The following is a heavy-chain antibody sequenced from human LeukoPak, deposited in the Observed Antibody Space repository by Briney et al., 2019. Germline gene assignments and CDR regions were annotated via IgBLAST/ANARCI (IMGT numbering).Heavy chain of an antibody. CDR1: GGSISSYY. D-gene: IGHD6-19*01. J-gene: IGHJ5*02. CDR2: IYYSGST. V-gene: IGHV4-59*01. Sequence: SETLSVTCTVSGGSISSYYWSWIRQPPGKGLEWIGYIYYSGSTNYNPSLKSRVTISVDTSKNQFSLKLSSVTAADTAVYYCARGRSGWYWFDPWGQGTLVTVSS. CDR3: ARGRSGWYWFDP.